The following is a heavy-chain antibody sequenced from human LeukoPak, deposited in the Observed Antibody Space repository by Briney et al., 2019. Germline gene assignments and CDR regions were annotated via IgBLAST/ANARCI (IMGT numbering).Heavy chain of an antibody. CDR3: ATLGEPSDY. J-gene: IGHJ4*02. D-gene: IGHD1-14*01. Sequence: PSETLSLTCAVYGGSFSGYYWSWIRQPPGKGLEWIGYIYHSGSTYYNPSLKSRVTISVDRSKNQFSLKLSSVTAADTAVYYCATLGEPSDYWGQGTLVTVSS. CDR2: IYHSGST. V-gene: IGHV4-34*01. CDR1: GGSFSGYY.